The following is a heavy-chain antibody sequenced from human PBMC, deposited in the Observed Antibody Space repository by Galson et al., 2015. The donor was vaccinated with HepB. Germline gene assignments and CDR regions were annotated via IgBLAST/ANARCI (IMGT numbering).Heavy chain of an antibody. CDR2: IKPDGSEK. CDR3: AKAASITMVRGAAFF. Sequence: SLRLSCAASIFTFSTYWMHWVRQAPGKGLEWVASIKPDGSEKVYVDSVKGRFTISRDNSKNTLYLQMNSLRAEDTAVYYCAKAASITMVRGAAFFWGQGTLVTVSS. V-gene: IGHV3-7*01. J-gene: IGHJ4*02. CDR1: IFTFSTYW. D-gene: IGHD3-10*01.